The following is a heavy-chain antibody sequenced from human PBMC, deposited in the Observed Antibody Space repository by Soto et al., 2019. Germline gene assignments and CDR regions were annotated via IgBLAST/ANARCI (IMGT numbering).Heavy chain of an antibody. CDR1: GFTFSSYA. J-gene: IGHJ2*01. V-gene: IGHV3-23*01. D-gene: IGHD3-3*01. Sequence: EVQLLESGGGLVQPGGSLRLSCAASGFTFSSYAMSWVRQAPGKGLEWVSDISGSGGSTYYADSVKGRFTISRDNSKNTLYLQMNSLRAEDTAVYYCAKDQRFLEWSYWYFDLWGRGTLVTVSS. CDR3: AKDQRFLEWSYWYFDL. CDR2: ISGSGGST.